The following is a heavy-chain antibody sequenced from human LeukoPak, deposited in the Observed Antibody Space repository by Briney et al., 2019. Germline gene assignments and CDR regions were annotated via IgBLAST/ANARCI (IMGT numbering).Heavy chain of an antibody. Sequence: ASVKVSCKASGYTFTSYYMHWVRQAPGQGLEWMGIINPSGGCTSYAQKFQGRVTMTRDTATSTVYMELSSLRSEDTAVYYCARVYKGIAAAGTYDYWGQGTLVTVSS. V-gene: IGHV1-46*01. J-gene: IGHJ4*02. CDR2: INPSGGCT. CDR1: GYTFTSYY. D-gene: IGHD6-13*01. CDR3: ARVYKGIAAAGTYDY.